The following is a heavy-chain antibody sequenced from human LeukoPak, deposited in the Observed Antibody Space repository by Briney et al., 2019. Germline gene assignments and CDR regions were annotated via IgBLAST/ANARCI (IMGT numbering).Heavy chain of an antibody. CDR3: ARRHRDITEDY. Sequence: ASVKDSCQASGYTFTSSGISWVRPAPGQGLEWMGWISAYDCETNYVQRVQGRVTMTTGTSTNTAYMELRSLRSGDTAVYYWARRHRDITEDYWGQGTLVTVSS. J-gene: IGHJ4*02. CDR2: ISAYDCET. CDR1: GYTFTSSG. V-gene: IGHV1-18*01. D-gene: IGHD5-24*01.